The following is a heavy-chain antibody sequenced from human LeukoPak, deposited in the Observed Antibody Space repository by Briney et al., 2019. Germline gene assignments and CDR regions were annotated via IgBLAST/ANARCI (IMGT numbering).Heavy chain of an antibody. CDR3: ARQGGVQLERRGRLDP. D-gene: IGHD1-1*01. CDR1: GYSFTSYW. Sequence: GESLKISCKGSGYSFTSYWISWVRQMSGKGLEWMGRIDPSDSYTNYSPSFQGHVTISADKSISTAYLQWSSLKASDTAMYYCARQGGVQLERRGRLDPWGQGTLVTVSS. J-gene: IGHJ5*02. CDR2: IDPSDSYT. V-gene: IGHV5-10-1*01.